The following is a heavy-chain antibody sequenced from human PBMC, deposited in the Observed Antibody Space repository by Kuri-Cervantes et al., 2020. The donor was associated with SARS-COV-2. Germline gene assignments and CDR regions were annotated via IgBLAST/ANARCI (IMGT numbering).Heavy chain of an antibody. Sequence: ETLSLTCAASGFTFSSYFMHWVRQAPGKGLEWVSSITSSSYIYSADSVKGRFTISRDNAKNSLYLQMNSLRAEDTAVYYCASQPITIFGVAYHLDYWGQGTLVTVSS. J-gene: IGHJ4*02. CDR2: ITSSSYI. CDR1: GFTFSSYF. D-gene: IGHD3-3*01. CDR3: ASQPITIFGVAYHLDY. V-gene: IGHV3-69-1*01.